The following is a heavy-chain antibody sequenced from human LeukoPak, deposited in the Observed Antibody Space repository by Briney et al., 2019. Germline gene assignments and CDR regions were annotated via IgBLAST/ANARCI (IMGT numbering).Heavy chain of an antibody. D-gene: IGHD5-12*01. CDR1: GYSFTNYW. J-gene: IGHJ4*02. CDR2: IDPSDSYT. V-gene: IGHV5-10-1*01. CDR3: ARRVLRLKGVYYFDY. Sequence: GESLKISCKGSGYSFTNYWISWVRQMPGEGLEWMGRIDPSDSYTNYSPSFQGHVTISADKSISTAYLQWSSLKASDTAMYYCARRVLRLKGVYYFDYWGQGTLVTVSS.